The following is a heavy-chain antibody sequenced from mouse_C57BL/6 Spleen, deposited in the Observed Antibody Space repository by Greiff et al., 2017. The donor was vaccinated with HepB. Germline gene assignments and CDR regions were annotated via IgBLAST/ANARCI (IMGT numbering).Heavy chain of an antibody. J-gene: IGHJ1*03. CDR2: IDPSDSET. CDR3: ATGGGIWYFDV. V-gene: IGHV1-52*01. CDR1: GYTFTSYW. Sequence: QVQLKQPGAELVRPGSSVKLSCKASGYTFTSYWMHWVKQRPIQGLEWIGNIDPSDSETHYNQKFKDKATLTVDKSSSTAYMQLSSLTSEDSAVYYCATGGGIWYFDVWGTGTTVTVSS.